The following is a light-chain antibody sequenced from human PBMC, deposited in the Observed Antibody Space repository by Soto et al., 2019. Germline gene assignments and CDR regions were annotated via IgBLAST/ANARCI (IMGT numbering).Light chain of an antibody. J-gene: IGLJ1*01. CDR1: SSDVGGYDF. CDR3: SSYAGSNNYV. Sequence: QSALTQPPSASGSPGQSVTISCTGTSSDVGGYDFVSWYQQHPGKAPKLMIHEVSKRPSGVPDRSSGSKSGNTASLTVSGLQAEDEADYYCSSYAGSNNYVFGTG. CDR2: EVS. V-gene: IGLV2-8*01.